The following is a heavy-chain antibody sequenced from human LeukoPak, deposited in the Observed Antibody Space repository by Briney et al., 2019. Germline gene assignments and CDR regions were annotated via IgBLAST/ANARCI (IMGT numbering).Heavy chain of an antibody. CDR1: GYTFTGYY. Sequence: GASVKVSCKASGYTFTGYYMHWVRQAPGQGLEWMGWINPNSGGTNYAQKFQGRVTMTRDTSISTAYMELSRLRSDDTAVYYCARETERVAPDDSSGSNHKLFDYWGQGTLVTVSS. D-gene: IGHD3-22*01. J-gene: IGHJ4*02. CDR3: ARETERVAPDDSSGSNHKLFDY. CDR2: INPNSGGT. V-gene: IGHV1-2*02.